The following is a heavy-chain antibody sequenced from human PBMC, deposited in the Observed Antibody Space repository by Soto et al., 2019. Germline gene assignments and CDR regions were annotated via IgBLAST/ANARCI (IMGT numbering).Heavy chain of an antibody. CDR1: GYSLTSYW. J-gene: IGHJ3*02. CDR3: ARPQDYGDYGTPFAFDI. D-gene: IGHD4-17*01. CDR2: IYPGDSDT. Sequence: PGESLKISCSGSGYSLTSYWIGWVRQMPGKGLEWMGIIYPGDSDTRYSPSFQGQVTISADKSISTAYLQWSSLKASDTAMYYCARPQDYGDYGTPFAFDIWGQGTMVTVSS. V-gene: IGHV5-51*01.